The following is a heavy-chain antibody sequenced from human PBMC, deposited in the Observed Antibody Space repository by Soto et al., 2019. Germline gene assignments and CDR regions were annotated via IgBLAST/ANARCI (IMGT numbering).Heavy chain of an antibody. D-gene: IGHD3-22*01. Sequence: GGSLRLSCAASGFTFSSYGMHWVRQAPGKGLEWVAVIWYDGSNKYYADSVKGRFTISRDNSKNTLYLQMNSLRAEDTAVYYCARDLSPLYYYDSSGFYHWGQGPLVTVP. J-gene: IGHJ5*02. CDR2: IWYDGSNK. CDR3: ARDLSPLYYYDSSGFYH. CDR1: GFTFSSYG. V-gene: IGHV3-33*01.